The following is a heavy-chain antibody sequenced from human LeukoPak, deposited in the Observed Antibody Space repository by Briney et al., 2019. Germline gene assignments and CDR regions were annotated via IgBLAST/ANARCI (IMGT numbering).Heavy chain of an antibody. V-gene: IGHV1-46*04. Sequence: WASVKVSCKASGYTFTSYYMHWVRQAPGQGLEWMGIINPSGGSPSYAQKLQGRVTMTRDTSTSTVYMELSSLRSEDTAVYYCARDQTDCSTTSCYKFHYGLDVWGQGTTVTVSS. CDR1: GYTFTSYY. D-gene: IGHD2-2*02. J-gene: IGHJ6*02. CDR2: INPSGGSP. CDR3: ARDQTDCSTTSCYKFHYGLDV.